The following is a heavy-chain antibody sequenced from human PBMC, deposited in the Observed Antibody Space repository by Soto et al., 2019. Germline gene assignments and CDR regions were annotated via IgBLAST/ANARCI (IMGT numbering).Heavy chain of an antibody. CDR1: GFTFSSYS. CDR3: AANRIAVAGTGY. J-gene: IGHJ4*02. D-gene: IGHD6-19*01. V-gene: IGHV3-21*01. CDR2: ISSSSSYI. Sequence: GGSLIRSCAASGFTFSSYSMNWVRQAPGKGLEWVSSISSSSSYIYYADSVKGRFTISRDNAKNSLYLQMNSLRAEDTAVYYCAANRIAVAGTGYWGQGTLVTVSS.